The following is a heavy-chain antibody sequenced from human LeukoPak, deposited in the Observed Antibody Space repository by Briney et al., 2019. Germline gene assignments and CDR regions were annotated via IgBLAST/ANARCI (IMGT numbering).Heavy chain of an antibody. CDR1: EFTFSHFG. J-gene: IGHJ1*01. CDR2: IRYDGTNR. CDR3: VKVIYCNGDSCYGEYFQH. Sequence: GGSLRLSCAASEFTFSHFGMHWVRQAPGKGLEWVAFIRYDGTNRYYADLGKGRFTISRDNSKNTLYLQMNSLRAEDTAVYYCVKVIYCNGDSCYGEYFQHWGQGTLVTVSS. D-gene: IGHD2-15*01. V-gene: IGHV3-30*02.